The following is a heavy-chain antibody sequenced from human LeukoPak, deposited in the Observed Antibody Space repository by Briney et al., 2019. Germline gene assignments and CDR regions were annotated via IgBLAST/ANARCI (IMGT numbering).Heavy chain of an antibody. CDR1: GGSIRSYY. J-gene: IGHJ4*02. Sequence: PSETLSLTCTVSGGSIRSYYWSWIRQPPGKGLKWIGYIYYSGSTNYNPSLKSRVTTSVDTPKNQFSLKLSSVTAADTAVYYCARQNPSGSYGYYFDYWGQGTLVTVSS. CDR3: ARQNPSGSYGYYFDY. V-gene: IGHV4-59*08. CDR2: IYYSGST. D-gene: IGHD1-26*01.